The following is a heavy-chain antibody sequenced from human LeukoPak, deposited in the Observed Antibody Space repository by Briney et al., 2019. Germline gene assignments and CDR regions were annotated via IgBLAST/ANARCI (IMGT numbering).Heavy chain of an antibody. Sequence: GGSLRLSCAASGFTFSSYWMHWVRQAPEKGLVWVSRINSDGSSTSYADSVKGRFTISRDNAKNTLYLQMNSLRAEDTAVYYCARDPYYDSSGYLDYWGQGTLVTVSS. CDR1: GFTFSSYW. V-gene: IGHV3-74*01. CDR2: INSDGSST. D-gene: IGHD3-22*01. CDR3: ARDPYYDSSGYLDY. J-gene: IGHJ4*02.